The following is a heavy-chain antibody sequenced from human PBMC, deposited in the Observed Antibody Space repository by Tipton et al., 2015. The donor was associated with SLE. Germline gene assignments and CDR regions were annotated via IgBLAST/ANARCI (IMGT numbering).Heavy chain of an antibody. CDR1: GGSFSGYY. CDR3: ARGRRWFDP. V-gene: IGHV4-34*01. CDR2: INHSGST. J-gene: IGHJ5*02. Sequence: TLSLTCAVYGGSFSGYYWSWIRQPPGKGLEWTGEINHSGSTNYNPSLKSRVTISVDTSKNQFSLKLSSVTAADTAVYYCARGRRWFDPWGQGTLVTVSS.